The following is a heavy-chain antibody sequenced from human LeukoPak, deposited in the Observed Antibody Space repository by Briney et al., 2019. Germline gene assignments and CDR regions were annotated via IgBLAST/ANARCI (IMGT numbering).Heavy chain of an antibody. D-gene: IGHD3-22*01. CDR1: GFTFSSYS. CDR2: ISSSSSYI. J-gene: IGHJ4*02. CDR3: ATASSSGYSYYFDY. V-gene: IGHV3-21*01. Sequence: GGSPRLSCAASGFTFSSYSMNWVRQAPGKGLEWVSSISSSSSYIYYADSVKGRFTISRDNAKNSLYLQMNSLRAEDTAVYYCATASSSGYSYYFDYWGQGTLVTVSS.